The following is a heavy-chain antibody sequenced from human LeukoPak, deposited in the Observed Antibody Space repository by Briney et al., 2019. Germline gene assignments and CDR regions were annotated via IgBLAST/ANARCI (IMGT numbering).Heavy chain of an antibody. CDR3: ARDQNDRMDY. J-gene: IGHJ4*02. Sequence: ASVKVSCKASGGTFSSYAISWVRQAPGQGLEWMGGIIPIFGTADYAQKFQGRVTITADESTSAAYMELSSLRSEDTAVYYCARDQNDRMDYWGQGTLVTVSS. V-gene: IGHV1-69*13. D-gene: IGHD1-1*01. CDR2: IIPIFGTA. CDR1: GGTFSSYA.